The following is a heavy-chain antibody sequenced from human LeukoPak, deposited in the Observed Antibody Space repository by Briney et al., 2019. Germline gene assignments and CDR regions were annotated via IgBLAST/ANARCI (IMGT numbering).Heavy chain of an antibody. J-gene: IGHJ4*02. CDR3: AKPVAGQDYFDY. CDR1: GGSISSSN. V-gene: IGHV3-23*01. CDR2: ISGSGGST. Sequence: ETLSLTCAVPGGSISSSNWWSWVRQPPGKGLEWVSAISGSGGSTYYADSVKGRFTISRDNSKNTLYLQMNSLRAEDTAVYYCAKPVAGQDYFDYWGQGTLVTVSS. D-gene: IGHD6-19*01.